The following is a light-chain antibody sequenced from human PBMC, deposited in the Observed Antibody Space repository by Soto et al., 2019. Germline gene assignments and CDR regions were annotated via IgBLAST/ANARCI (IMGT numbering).Light chain of an antibody. CDR3: QSYDSSLSGFYV. V-gene: IGLV1-40*01. CDR1: SSNIGAGYD. Sequence: QSVLTQPPSVSGAPGQRVTISCTGSSSNIGAGYDVHWYQQLPGTAPKLLIYGNSNRPSGVPDRFSGSKSGTSASLAITGLQAEDEAGYYCQSYDSSLSGFYVFGTGTKVTVL. CDR2: GNS. J-gene: IGLJ1*01.